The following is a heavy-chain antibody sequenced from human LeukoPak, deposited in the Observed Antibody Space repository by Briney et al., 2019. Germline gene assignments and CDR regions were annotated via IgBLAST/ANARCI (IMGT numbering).Heavy chain of an antibody. J-gene: IGHJ4*02. D-gene: IGHD3-3*01. CDR3: VRGLRYTILGGDYF. CDR1: GFTFGDYD. V-gene: IGHV3-23*01. Sequence: GGSLRLSCAASGFTFGDYDMGWVRQAPGQGLEWVSTLSDSSVNTHYADSVKGRVTISRDNSNSTMYLKMNSLRAADTAVYYCVRGLRYTILGGDYFWGQGTLVTVSS. CDR2: LSDSSVNT.